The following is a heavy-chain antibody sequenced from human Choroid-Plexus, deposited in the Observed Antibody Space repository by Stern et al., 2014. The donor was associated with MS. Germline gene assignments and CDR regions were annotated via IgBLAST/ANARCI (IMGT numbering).Heavy chain of an antibody. Sequence: VHLVESGGGVVQPGRPLRLSCVASGFTFGSCAMHWVRQALGKGLEWVAGVSYDGSNKYYADSVKGRFTISRDNSQNTLYMQMSSLRPEDTAVYYCAKARHYLTYFFDHWGQGSLVTVSS. J-gene: IGHJ5*02. CDR2: VSYDGSNK. V-gene: IGHV3-30*18. CDR3: AKARHYLTYFFDH. CDR1: GFTFGSCA. D-gene: IGHD2/OR15-2a*01.